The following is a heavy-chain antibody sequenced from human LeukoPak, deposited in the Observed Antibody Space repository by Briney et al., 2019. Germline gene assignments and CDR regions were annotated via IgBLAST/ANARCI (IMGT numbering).Heavy chain of an antibody. Sequence: AASVKVSCKVSGYTLTELSMHWVRQAPGQRLEWMGWINAGNGNTKYSQKFQGRVTITRDTSASTAYMELSSLRSEDTAVYYCATDRNYYYDSSGYYPRGDYWGQGTLVTVSS. V-gene: IGHV1-3*01. CDR2: INAGNGNT. J-gene: IGHJ4*02. CDR3: ATDRNYYYDSSGYYPRGDY. D-gene: IGHD3-22*01. CDR1: GYTLTELS.